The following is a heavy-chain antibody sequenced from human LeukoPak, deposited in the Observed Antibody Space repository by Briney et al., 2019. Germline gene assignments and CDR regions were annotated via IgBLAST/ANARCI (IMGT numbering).Heavy chain of an antibody. CDR2: IYYSGST. V-gene: IGHV4-59*01. J-gene: IGHJ5*02. CDR3: AREVIAAAEGWFDP. CDR1: GGSISSYY. D-gene: IGHD6-13*01. Sequence: SETLSLTCTVSGGSISSYYWSWIRQPPGKGLEWIGYIYYSGSTDYNPSLKSRVTISVDTSKNQFSLKLSSVTAADTAVYYCAREVIAAAEGWFDPWGQGTLVTVSS.